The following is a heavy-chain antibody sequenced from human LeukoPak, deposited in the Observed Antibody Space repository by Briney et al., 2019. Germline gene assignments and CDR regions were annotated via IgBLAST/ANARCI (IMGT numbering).Heavy chain of an antibody. D-gene: IGHD3-16*01. Sequence: PSETLSLTCTVSGGSISSYYWSWIRQPPGKGLEWIGYIYYSGSTNYNPSLKSRVTISVDTSKTQFSLKLSSVTAADTAVYYCARGEQLLSRGSYYYYSMDVWGQGTTVTVSS. CDR2: IYYSGST. CDR3: ARGEQLLSRGSYYYYSMDV. V-gene: IGHV4-59*01. CDR1: GGSISSYY. J-gene: IGHJ6*02.